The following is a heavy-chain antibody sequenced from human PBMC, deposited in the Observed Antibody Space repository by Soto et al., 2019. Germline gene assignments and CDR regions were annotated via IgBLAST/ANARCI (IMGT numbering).Heavy chain of an antibody. CDR1: GGTFSSYA. J-gene: IGHJ4*02. V-gene: IGHV1-69*13. Sequence: SVKVSCKASGGTFSSYAISWVRQAPGQGLEWMGGIIPIFGTANYAQKFQGRVTITADESTSTAYMELSSLRSEDTAVYYCARGRDIVGAEGYFDYWGQGTLVTVSS. D-gene: IGHD1-26*01. CDR2: IIPIFGTA. CDR3: ARGRDIVGAEGYFDY.